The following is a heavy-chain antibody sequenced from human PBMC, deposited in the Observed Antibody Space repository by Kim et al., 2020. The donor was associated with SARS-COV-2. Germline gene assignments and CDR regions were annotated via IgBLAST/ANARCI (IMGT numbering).Heavy chain of an antibody. CDR3: AREGVLRFGELRVDP. D-gene: IGHD3-10*01. V-gene: IGHV4-34*01. J-gene: IGHJ5*02. CDR2: INHSGST. Sequence: LETLSLTCAVYGGSFSGYYWSWIRQPPGKGLEWIGEINHSGSTNYNPSLKSRVTISVDTSKNQFSLKLSSVTAADTAVYHCAREGVLRFGELRVDPWGQGTLVTVSS. CDR1: GGSFSGYY.